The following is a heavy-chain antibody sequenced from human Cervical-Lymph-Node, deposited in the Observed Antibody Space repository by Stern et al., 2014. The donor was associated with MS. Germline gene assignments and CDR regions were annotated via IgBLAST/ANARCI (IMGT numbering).Heavy chain of an antibody. CDR2: IDWDDQK. V-gene: IGHV2-5*02. CDR3: AHRTAGPFDY. J-gene: IGHJ4*02. CDR1: GFSLSTSGLG. Sequence: QVTLREYGPALVKPTQTLTLTCTFSGFSLSTSGLGVGWIRQPPGEALEWLAYIDWDDQKRYIPSLKSRLTITKDTSKNQVVLTLTNVDPVDTATYYCAHRTAGPFDYWGQGTLVTVSS.